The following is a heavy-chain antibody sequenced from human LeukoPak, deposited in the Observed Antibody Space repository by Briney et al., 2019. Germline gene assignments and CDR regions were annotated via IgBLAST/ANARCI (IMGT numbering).Heavy chain of an antibody. CDR1: GGSTSSGDYY. CDR2: IYYSGST. Sequence: PSETLSLTCTVSGGSTSSGDYYWSWIRQPPGKGLEWIGYIYYSGSTYYNPSLKSRVTISVDTSKNQFSLKLSSVTAADTAVYYCARVRSTVTTWWFDPWGQGTLVTVSS. CDR3: ARVRSTVTTWWFDP. J-gene: IGHJ5*02. V-gene: IGHV4-30-4*01. D-gene: IGHD4-17*01.